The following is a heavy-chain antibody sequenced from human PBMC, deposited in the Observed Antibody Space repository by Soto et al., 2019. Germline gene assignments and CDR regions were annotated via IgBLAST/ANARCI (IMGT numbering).Heavy chain of an antibody. D-gene: IGHD3-22*01. CDR1: GYTFTSYG. CDR3: ARSGRHYYDSSGSPFGY. J-gene: IGHJ4*02. CDR2: ISAYNGNT. V-gene: IGHV1-18*01. Sequence: QVQLVQSGAEVKKPGASVKVSCKASGYTFTSYGISWVRQAPGQGLEWMGWISAYNGNTNYAQKRQGRVTRPADTSTSTAYMELRSLRSDDTAVYYCARSGRHYYDSSGSPFGYWGQGTLVTVSS.